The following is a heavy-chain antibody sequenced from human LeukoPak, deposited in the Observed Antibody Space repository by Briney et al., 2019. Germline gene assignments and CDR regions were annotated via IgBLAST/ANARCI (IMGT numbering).Heavy chain of an antibody. CDR2: INPNSGGT. V-gene: IGHV1-2*02. CDR1: GYTFTGYY. Sequence: PGASVKVSCKASGYTFTGYYMHWVRQAPGQGLEWMGWINPNSGGTNYAQKFQGRVTMTRDTSISTAYMELSRLRSDDTAVYYCARAHYLTGAFTIATLNWFDPWGQGTLVTVSS. CDR3: ARAHYLTGAFTIATLNWFDP. D-gene: IGHD6-13*01. J-gene: IGHJ5*02.